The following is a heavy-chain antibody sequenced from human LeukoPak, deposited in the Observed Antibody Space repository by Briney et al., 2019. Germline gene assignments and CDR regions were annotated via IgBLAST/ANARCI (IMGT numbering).Heavy chain of an antibody. J-gene: IGHJ5*02. CDR3: ARAPTKFRRDWFDP. D-gene: IGHD3-9*01. V-gene: IGHV3-48*03. CDR1: EFTFSSYE. Sequence: GGSLRLSCAASEFTFSSYEMNWIRQAPGKGLEWVSYISSSGSTIYYADSVKGRFTISRDNAKNSLYLQMNNLRVEDTAVYYCARAPTKFRRDWFDPWGQGALVTVSS. CDR2: ISSSGSTI.